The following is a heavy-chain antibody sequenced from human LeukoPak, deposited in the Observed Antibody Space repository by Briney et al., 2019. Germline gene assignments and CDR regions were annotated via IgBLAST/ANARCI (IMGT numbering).Heavy chain of an antibody. CDR3: ARDAHDYIFSHYYYYYMDV. V-gene: IGHV1-69*05. CDR2: IIPIFGTA. J-gene: IGHJ6*03. CDR1: GGTFSSYA. Sequence: SVKVSCKASGGTFSSYAIRWVRQAPGQGLEWMGGIIPIFGTANYAQKFQGRVTITTDESTSTAYMELSSLRSEDTAVYYCARDAHDYIFSHYYYYYMDVRGKGTTVTVSS. D-gene: IGHD4-11*01.